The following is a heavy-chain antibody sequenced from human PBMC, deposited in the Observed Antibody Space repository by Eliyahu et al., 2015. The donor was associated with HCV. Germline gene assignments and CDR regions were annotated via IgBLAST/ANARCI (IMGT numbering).Heavy chain of an antibody. Sequence: QVQLQESGPGLVKPSETLSLTCTVXVXSITTYYWSWIRQPPGKGLEWIGYIHYSGSTNYNPSLKSRVTMSVDTSKNQFSLNLTSVTAADTAMYYCASGGGGIAVTGTGGWFDPWGQGTLVTVSS. V-gene: IGHV4-59*01. CDR3: ASGGGGIAVTGTGGWFDP. D-gene: IGHD6-19*01. J-gene: IGHJ5*02. CDR2: IHYSGST. CDR1: VXSITTYY.